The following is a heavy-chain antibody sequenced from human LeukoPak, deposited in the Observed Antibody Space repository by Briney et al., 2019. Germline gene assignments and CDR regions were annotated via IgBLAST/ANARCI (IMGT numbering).Heavy chain of an antibody. D-gene: IGHD3-10*01. V-gene: IGHV4-34*01. J-gene: IGHJ4*02. Sequence: TSETLSLTCAVYGGSFSGYYWSWIRQPPGKGLEWIGEINHSGSTNYNPSLKSRVTISVDTSKSQFSLKLSSVTAADTAVYYCARARITMVRGVISKYDYWGQGTLVTVSS. CDR1: GGSFSGYY. CDR2: INHSGST. CDR3: ARARITMVRGVISKYDY.